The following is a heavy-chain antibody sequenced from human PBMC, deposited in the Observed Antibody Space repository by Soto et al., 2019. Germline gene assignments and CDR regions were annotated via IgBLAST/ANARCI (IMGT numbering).Heavy chain of an antibody. J-gene: IGHJ6*02. CDR3: ARPGAARRGGNYYYYYGMDV. V-gene: IGHV1-46*01. Sequence: ASVKVSCKASGYTFTSYYMHWVRQAPGQGLEWMGIINPSGGSTSYAQKFQGRVTMTRDTSTSTVYMELSSLRSEDTAVYYCARPGAARRGGNYYYYYGMDVWGQGTTVTVSS. CDR1: GYTFTSYY. D-gene: IGHD6-6*01. CDR2: INPSGGST.